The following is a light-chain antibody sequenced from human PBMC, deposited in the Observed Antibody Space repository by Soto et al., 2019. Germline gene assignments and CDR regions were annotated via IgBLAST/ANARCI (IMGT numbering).Light chain of an antibody. J-gene: IGKJ1*01. V-gene: IGKV3-20*01. CDR2: DAS. Sequence: EIVLTQSPDTLSLSPGERATLSCRASQTVTSGYLAWYQQKPGQAPRLLIYDASNRATGIPARFSGSGSGTDFTLTISRLEPEDFAVYYCQQYGSSRWTFGQGTKVDIK. CDR1: QTVTSGY. CDR3: QQYGSSRWT.